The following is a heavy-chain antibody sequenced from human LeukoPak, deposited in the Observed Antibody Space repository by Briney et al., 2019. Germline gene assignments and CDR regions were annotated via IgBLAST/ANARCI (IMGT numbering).Heavy chain of an antibody. CDR2: ISWNSGSI. V-gene: IGHV3-9*01. D-gene: IGHD3-22*01. J-gene: IGHJ3*02. Sequence: GGSLRLSCAASGFTFDDYAMHWVRQAPGKGLEWVSGISWNSGSIGYADSVKGRFTISRDNAKNSLYLQMNSLRAEDTALYYCAKESYYYDSSGPGGAFDIWGQGTMVTVSS. CDR1: GFTFDDYA. CDR3: AKESYYYDSSGPGGAFDI.